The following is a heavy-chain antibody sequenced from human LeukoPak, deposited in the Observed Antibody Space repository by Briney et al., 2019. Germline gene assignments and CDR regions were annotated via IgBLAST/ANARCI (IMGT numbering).Heavy chain of an antibody. Sequence: GRSLRLSCAASGFTCSSHGMHWVRQAPGKGLEWVAVIWYDGSNKYYADSVKGRFTISRDNSKNTLYLQMNSLRAEDTAVYFCARGYGSGSPLYYYYGMDVWGKGTTVTVSS. V-gene: IGHV3-33*01. J-gene: IGHJ6*04. CDR1: GFTCSSHG. CDR2: IWYDGSNK. D-gene: IGHD3-10*01. CDR3: ARGYGSGSPLYYYYGMDV.